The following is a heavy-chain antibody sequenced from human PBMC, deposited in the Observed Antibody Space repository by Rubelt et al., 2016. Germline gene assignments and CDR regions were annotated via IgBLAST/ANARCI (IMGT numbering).Heavy chain of an antibody. CDR2: ISSNGNIK. Sequence: SSYVLHWVRQAPGKGLEWVAVISSNGNIKYYADSVNGRFTISRDNSKNTLFLHMNSLRGEDTAVYYCATAPVEATTVRHFDYWGQGTLVTVSS. J-gene: IGHJ4*02. CDR1: SSYV. D-gene: IGHD1-26*01. V-gene: IGHV3-30*04. CDR3: ATAPVEATTVRHFDY.